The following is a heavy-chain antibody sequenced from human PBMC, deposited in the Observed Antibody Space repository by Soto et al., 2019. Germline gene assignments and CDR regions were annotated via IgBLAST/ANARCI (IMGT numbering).Heavy chain of an antibody. D-gene: IGHD3-9*01. CDR1: GGSISSSSYY. Sequence: SETLSLTCTVSGGSISSSSYYWGWIRQPPGKGLEWIGSIYYSGSTYYNPSLKSRVTISGDTSKNQFSLKLSSVTAADTAVYYCARRVGDILTGYSPDYWGQGTLVTVSS. CDR3: ARRVGDILTGYSPDY. V-gene: IGHV4-39*01. CDR2: IYYSGST. J-gene: IGHJ4*02.